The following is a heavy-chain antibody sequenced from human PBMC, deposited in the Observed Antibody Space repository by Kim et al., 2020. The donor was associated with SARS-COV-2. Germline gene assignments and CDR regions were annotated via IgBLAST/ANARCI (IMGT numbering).Heavy chain of an antibody. Sequence: GGSLRLSCAASGFTFSSYAMSWVRQAPGKGLEWVSAISGSGGSTYYADSVKGRFTISRDNSKNTLYLQMNSLRAEDTAVYYCAIGLFHSGYDWKFDYWGPGTLVSASS. CDR3: AIGLFHSGYDWKFDY. CDR2: ISGSGGST. CDR1: GFTFSSYA. J-gene: IGHJ4*02. D-gene: IGHD5-12*01. V-gene: IGHV3-23*01.